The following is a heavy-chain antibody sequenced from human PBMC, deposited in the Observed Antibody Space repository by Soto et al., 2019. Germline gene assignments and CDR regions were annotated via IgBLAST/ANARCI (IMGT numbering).Heavy chain of an antibody. V-gene: IGHV1-69*01. CDR1: GGTFSSYA. CDR2: IIPIFGTA. J-gene: IGHJ6*02. CDR3: ARVVGATRYYYYGMDV. D-gene: IGHD1-26*01. Sequence: QVQLVQSGAEVKKPGSSVKVSCKASGGTFSSYAISWVRQAPGPGLEWMGGIIPIFGTANYAQKFQGRVTITADESTSTAYMELSSLRSEDTAVYYCARVVGATRYYYYGMDVWGQGTTVTVSS.